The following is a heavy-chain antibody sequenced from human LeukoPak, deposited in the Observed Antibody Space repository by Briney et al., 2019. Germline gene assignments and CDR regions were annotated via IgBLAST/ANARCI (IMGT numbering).Heavy chain of an antibody. CDR3: ARQLLSGDFDY. CDR2: ISAYNGNT. Sequence: ASVKLSCKASGYTFTSYGISWGRQAPGHGLEWMGWISAYNGNTNYAKKLQGRVTMTTDTSTSTAYMELRSLRSDDTAVYYCARQLLSGDFDYWGQGTLVTVSS. V-gene: IGHV1-18*01. J-gene: IGHJ4*02. CDR1: GYTFTSYG. D-gene: IGHD2-2*01.